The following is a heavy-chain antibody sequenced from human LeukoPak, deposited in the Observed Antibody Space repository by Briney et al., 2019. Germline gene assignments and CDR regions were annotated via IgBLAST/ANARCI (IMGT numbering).Heavy chain of an antibody. D-gene: IGHD6-19*01. Sequence: PGGSLRLSCTASGFTFDDYAMHWVRQAPGKGLEWVSGISWNSGSIGYADSVKGRFTLSRDNAKNSLYLQMNSLRADDTAVYYCAKCSTSAYTTGWCNWIDPWGQGTLVTVSS. CDR1: GFTFDDYA. J-gene: IGHJ5*02. V-gene: IGHV3-9*01. CDR2: ISWNSGSI. CDR3: AKCSTSAYTTGWCNWIDP.